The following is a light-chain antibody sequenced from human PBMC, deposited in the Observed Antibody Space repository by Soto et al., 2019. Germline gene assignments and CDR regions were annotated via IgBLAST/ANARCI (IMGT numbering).Light chain of an antibody. CDR1: QRVKTY. CDR3: QQYNDWPVT. J-gene: IGKJ3*01. CDR2: GAS. Sequence: EIVMTQSPATLPVSPGERATLSCRASQRVKTYLAWYQQKPDQAPRLLISGASTRATGIPARFSGSGSGTEFNLTISSLHSEDFAVYYCQQYNDWPVTFGPGTTVDIK. V-gene: IGKV3D-15*01.